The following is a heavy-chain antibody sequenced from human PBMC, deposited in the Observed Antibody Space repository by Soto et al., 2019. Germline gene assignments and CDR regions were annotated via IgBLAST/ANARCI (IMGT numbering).Heavy chain of an antibody. CDR2: SIPMFGTA. Sequence: QVQLVQSGAEVKKPGSSVKVSCEASGGTLSTYPINWVRQAPGQGLEWMGNSIPMFGTANYAQKFQSRVTITEVESTNTAHMALYNLRASAMAVYDCANGLIGTTGTGDFWSQGSVFTASS. D-gene: IGHD1-7*01. J-gene: IGHJ4*02. V-gene: IGHV1-69*18. CDR3: ANGLIGTTGTGDF. CDR1: GGTLSTYP.